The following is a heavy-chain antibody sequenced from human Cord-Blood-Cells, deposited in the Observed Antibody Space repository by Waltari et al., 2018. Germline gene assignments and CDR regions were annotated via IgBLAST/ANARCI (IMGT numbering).Heavy chain of an antibody. V-gene: IGHV3-15*01. Sequence: EVQLVESGGGLVKPGGSLRLSCAASGFTFSNAWMSWVRQAPGKGLEWVGRIKSKTDGGTTDYAAPVKGIFTISRDDSKNTLYLQMNSLKTEDTAVYYCTTGDSGYDFAFDIWGQGTMVTVSS. CDR2: IKSKTDGGTT. CDR3: TTGDSGYDFAFDI. D-gene: IGHD5-12*01. CDR1: GFTFSNAW. J-gene: IGHJ3*02.